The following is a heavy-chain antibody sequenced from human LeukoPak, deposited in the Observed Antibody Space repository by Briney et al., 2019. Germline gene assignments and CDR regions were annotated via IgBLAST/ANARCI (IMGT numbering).Heavy chain of an antibody. V-gene: IGHV3-23*01. CDR2: ISGSGGST. CDR3: AKDSTYYYDSSGYPLDY. CDR1: GFTFSSYA. J-gene: IGHJ4*02. Sequence: GGSLRLSCAASGFTFSSYAMSWVRQAPGKGLEWVSAISGSGGSTYYADSVKGRFTISRDNSKNTLYLQMNSLRAEDTAVYYCAKDSTYYYDSSGYPLDYWGQGTLVTVSS. D-gene: IGHD3-22*01.